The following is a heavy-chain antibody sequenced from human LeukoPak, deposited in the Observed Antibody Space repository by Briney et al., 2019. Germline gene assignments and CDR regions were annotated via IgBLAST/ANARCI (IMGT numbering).Heavy chain of an antibody. CDR2: INPTGGSA. CDR3: ARDRSGSRWRWFDP. V-gene: IGHV1-46*01. D-gene: IGHD6-13*01. J-gene: IGHJ5*02. Sequence: GASVKVSCKASGYTFTNFYIHWVRQAPGQGLEWMGIINPTGGSASYAQKFQGRVSMTSDTSTSTLYLELSSLRSEDTAVYYCARDRSGSRWRWFDPWGQGILVTVSS. CDR1: GYTFTNFY.